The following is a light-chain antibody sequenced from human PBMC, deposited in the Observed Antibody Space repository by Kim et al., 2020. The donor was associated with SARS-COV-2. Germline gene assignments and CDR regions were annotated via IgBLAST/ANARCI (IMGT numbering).Light chain of an antibody. CDR1: GSNIGSNT. V-gene: IGLV1-44*01. Sequence: QRLTVSWSGSGSNIGSNTVNWYQQRPGTAPKLLIYSNNQRPSGVPDRFSGSKSGTSASLAISGLQSEDEADYYCAAWDDSLNGPVFGGGTKLTVL. CDR2: SNN. CDR3: AAWDDSLNGPV. J-gene: IGLJ3*02.